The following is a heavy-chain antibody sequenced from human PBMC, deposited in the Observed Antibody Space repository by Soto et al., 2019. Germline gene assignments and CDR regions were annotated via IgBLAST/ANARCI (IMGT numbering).Heavy chain of an antibody. D-gene: IGHD3-22*01. Sequence: XVSLRLSCAASGFTFSSYGMHWVRQAPGKGLEWVAVISYDGSNKYYADSVKGRFTISRDNSKNTLYLQMNSLRAEDTAVYYCAKEKRPGSYYDSSGYSVWGQGTLVTVSS. V-gene: IGHV3-30*18. CDR1: GFTFSSYG. CDR2: ISYDGSNK. CDR3: AKEKRPGSYYDSSGYSV. J-gene: IGHJ4*02.